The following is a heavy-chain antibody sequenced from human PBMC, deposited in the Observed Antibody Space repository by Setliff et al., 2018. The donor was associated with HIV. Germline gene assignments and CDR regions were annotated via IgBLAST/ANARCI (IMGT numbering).Heavy chain of an antibody. Sequence: PSETLSLTCTVSGDSISSYYWSWIRQPPGKELEWIGYIYSTGDSNYNPSLKRRVTMAVDTSKNQFSLKLTSVTAADTAVYYCARYRRPPYYLDYWGQGTLVTVSS. CDR3: ARYRRPPYYLDY. CDR2: IYSTGDS. D-gene: IGHD3-16*02. V-gene: IGHV4-4*09. J-gene: IGHJ4*02. CDR1: GDSISSYY.